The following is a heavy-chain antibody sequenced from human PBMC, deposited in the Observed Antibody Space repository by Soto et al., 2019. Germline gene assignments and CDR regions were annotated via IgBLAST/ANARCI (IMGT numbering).Heavy chain of an antibody. J-gene: IGHJ4*02. V-gene: IGHV4-59*01. CDR2: IYYSGST. Sequence: QVQLQESGPGLVKPSETLSLTCTVSGGSISSYYWSWIRQPPGKGLEWIGYIYYSGSTNYNPSLKRRVTISVDTSKNQFSRKLSSVTAADTAVYYCARRYAGNFDYWGQGTLVTVSS. CDR1: GGSISSYY. CDR3: ARRYAGNFDY. D-gene: IGHD2-8*01.